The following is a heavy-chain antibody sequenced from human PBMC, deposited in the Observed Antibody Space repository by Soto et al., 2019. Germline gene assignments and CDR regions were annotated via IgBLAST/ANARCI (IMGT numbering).Heavy chain of an antibody. V-gene: IGHV1-2*04. CDR3: ARVGIAARLFDAFDR. Sequence: GASVKVSCKASGYTFTGYYMHWVRQAPGQGLEWMGWINPNSGGTNYAQKFQGWVTMTRDTSISTAYMELSRLRSDDTAVYYCARVGIAARLFDAFDRWGQGTMVTVSS. CDR1: GYTFTGYY. D-gene: IGHD6-6*01. CDR2: INPNSGGT. J-gene: IGHJ3*02.